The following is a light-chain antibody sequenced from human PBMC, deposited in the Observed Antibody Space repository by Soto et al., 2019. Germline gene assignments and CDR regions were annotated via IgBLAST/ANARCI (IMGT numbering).Light chain of an antibody. CDR2: GAS. CDR3: QQYYNWPPWT. Sequence: EIVMTQSPATLSVSPGERATLSCRASQSVSSNLAWYQQKPGQAPRLLIYGASTRATGIPARFSGNGSGTEFTLTISSLQSEDFAVYYCQQYYNWPPWTFGQGTKVEIK. J-gene: IGKJ1*01. CDR1: QSVSSN. V-gene: IGKV3-15*01.